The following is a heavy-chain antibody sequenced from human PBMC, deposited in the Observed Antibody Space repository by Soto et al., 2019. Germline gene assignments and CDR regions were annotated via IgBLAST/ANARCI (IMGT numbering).Heavy chain of an antibody. CDR2: IYHSGST. V-gene: IGHV4-4*02. J-gene: IGHJ4*02. CDR3: ARGGYCSGGSCSPYIDY. Sequence: PSETLSLTCAVSGGSISSSNWWSWVRQPPGKGLEWIGEIYHSGSTNYNPSLESRVTISVDKSKNQFSLKLSSVTAADTAVYYCARGGYCSGGSCSPYIDYRGQGTLVTVSS. CDR1: GGSISSSNW. D-gene: IGHD2-15*01.